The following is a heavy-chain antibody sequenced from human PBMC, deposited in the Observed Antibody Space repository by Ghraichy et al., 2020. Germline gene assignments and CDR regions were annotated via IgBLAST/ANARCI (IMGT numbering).Heavy chain of an antibody. CDR3: ARWGYSSDCHFYDY. V-gene: IGHV3-7*03. D-gene: IGHD6-19*01. J-gene: IGHJ4*02. CDR1: GFTFSSHW. CDR2: IKQDGSAK. Sequence: GGSLRLSCAASGFTFSSHWMSWVRQAPGKGLEWVANIKQDGSAKYYVDSAKGRFTISRDNAKNSLYLQMNSLRAEDTAVYYCARWGYSSDCHFYDYWGQGTLVTVSS.